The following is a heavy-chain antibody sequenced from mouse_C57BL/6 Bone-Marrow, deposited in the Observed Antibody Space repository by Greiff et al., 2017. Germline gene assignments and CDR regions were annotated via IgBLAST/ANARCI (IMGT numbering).Heavy chain of an antibody. V-gene: IGHV1-64*01. CDR1: GYTFTSYW. CDR3: AREGSGWLLPDY. D-gene: IGHD2-3*01. J-gene: IGHJ2*01. CDR2: IHPNSGST. Sequence: QVHVKQSGAELVKPGASVKLSCKASGYTFTSYWMHWVKQRPGQGLEWIGMIHPNSGSTNYNEKFKSKATLTVDKSSSTAYMQLRSLTSGDSAVYYCAREGSGWLLPDYWGQGTTLTVSS.